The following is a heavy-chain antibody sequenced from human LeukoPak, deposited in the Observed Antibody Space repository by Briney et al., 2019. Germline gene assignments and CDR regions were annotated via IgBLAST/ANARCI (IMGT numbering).Heavy chain of an antibody. J-gene: IGHJ4*02. V-gene: IGHV3-23*01. CDR2: IGTIPGVT. CDR3: AKAADTNYFRYGDY. Sequence: GGTLRPSCAASGFTFSNYAMSWVRQAPGKGLEWVSVIGTIPGVTYYTESVKGRFTISRDNSKNTVYLQMNNLRADDTALYFCAKAADTNYFRYGDYWGQGTLVTVSS. CDR1: GFTFSNYA. D-gene: IGHD1-7*01.